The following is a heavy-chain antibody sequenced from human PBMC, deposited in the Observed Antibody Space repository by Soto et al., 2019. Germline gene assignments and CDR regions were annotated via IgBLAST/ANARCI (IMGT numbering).Heavy chain of an antibody. CDR1: GFTFSSYW. CDR2: IKQDGSEK. J-gene: IGHJ4*02. Sequence: EVQLVESGGGLVQPGGSLRLSCAASGFTFSSYWMSWFRQAPGKGLEWVANIKQDGSEKYSVDSVKGRFTISRDNAKNSRYRQMNSQRAEDTAGDYCARDYSGYPNSPYDLDYWGQGTLVTVSS. V-gene: IGHV3-7*01. CDR3: ARDYSGYPNSPYDLDY. D-gene: IGHD5-12*01.